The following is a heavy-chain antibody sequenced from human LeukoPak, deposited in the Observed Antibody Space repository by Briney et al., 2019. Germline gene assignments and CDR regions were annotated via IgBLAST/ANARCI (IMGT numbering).Heavy chain of an antibody. Sequence: PGRSLRLSCAASGFTFSSYGMHWVRQAPGKGLEWVEVLGYDGSNKYYADSVKGRFTISRDNSKSMLFLQLNSLRAEDTAVYYCAKDRDIVLMVYASDPGAFDIWGQGTMVTVSS. CDR3: AKDRDIVLMVYASDPGAFDI. CDR2: LGYDGSNK. CDR1: GFTFSSYG. D-gene: IGHD2-8*01. V-gene: IGHV3-33*06. J-gene: IGHJ3*02.